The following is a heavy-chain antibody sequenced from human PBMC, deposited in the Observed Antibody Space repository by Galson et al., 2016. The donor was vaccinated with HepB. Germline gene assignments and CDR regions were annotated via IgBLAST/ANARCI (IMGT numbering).Heavy chain of an antibody. D-gene: IGHD1-14*01. J-gene: IGHJ6*02. V-gene: IGHV3-33*06. CDR1: GFTFTNYG. CDR3: AKGAHLSHRGPHGMDV. Sequence: SLRLSRAASGFTFTNYGMHRVRQPPARRLQWVAARWYDGSNDFYADAVKGRFTISRDNSKNTLYAQLNNLRAEDTAVYYCAKGAHLSHRGPHGMDVWGQGSAVTVSS. CDR2: RWYDGSND.